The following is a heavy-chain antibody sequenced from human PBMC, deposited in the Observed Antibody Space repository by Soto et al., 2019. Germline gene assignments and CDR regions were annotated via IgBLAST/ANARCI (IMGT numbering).Heavy chain of an antibody. CDR2: IKPDAGVA. CDR1: GFIFSTHW. CDR3: ANDGGWHFGY. D-gene: IGHD6-19*01. Sequence: EVQLVESGGGLVQPGGSLRLSCAASGFIFSTHWMTWARQGPGKGLEWLATIKPDAGVAYYADSVKGRFAISRDNAKNSQYLQMISLRDDDTVVYYCANDGGWHFGYWGQGTLVTVSS. J-gene: IGHJ4*01. V-gene: IGHV3-7*01.